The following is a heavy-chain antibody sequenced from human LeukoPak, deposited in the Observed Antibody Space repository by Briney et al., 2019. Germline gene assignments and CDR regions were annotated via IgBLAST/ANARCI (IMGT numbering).Heavy chain of an antibody. CDR2: ISYDGSNK. CDR1: GFTFSSYG. J-gene: IGHJ6*03. CDR3: AKDSSVWRAYYYYMDV. Sequence: PGGSLRLSCAASGFTFSSYGMHWVRQAPGKGLEWVAVISYDGSNKYYADSVKGRFTISRDNSKNTLYLQMNSLRAEDTAVYYCAKDSSVWRAYYYYMDVWGKGTTVTISS. D-gene: IGHD3-16*01. V-gene: IGHV3-30*18.